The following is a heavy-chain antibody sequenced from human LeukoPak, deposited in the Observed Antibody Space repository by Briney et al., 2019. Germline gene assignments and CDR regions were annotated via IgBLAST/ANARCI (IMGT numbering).Heavy chain of an antibody. J-gene: IGHJ4*02. CDR2: INPSGGST. V-gene: IGHV1-46*01. CDR3: AREPKTSRDGYNLLFAY. CDR1: GYTFTSYY. Sequence: GASVKVSCKASGYTFTSYYMDWVRQAPGQGLEWIGIINPSGGSTSYAQKFQGRVTMTRDTSTSTVYMELSSLRSEDTAVYYCAREPKTSRDGYNLLFAYWGQGTLVTVSS. D-gene: IGHD5-24*01.